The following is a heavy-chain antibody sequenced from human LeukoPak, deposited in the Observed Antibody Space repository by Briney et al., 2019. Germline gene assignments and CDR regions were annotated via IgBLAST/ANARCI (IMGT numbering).Heavy chain of an antibody. V-gene: IGHV1-69*04. D-gene: IGHD5-12*01. CDR2: IIPILGIA. Sequence: ASVKVSCKASGYTFTSYEITWVRQAPGQGLEWMGRIIPILGIANYAQKFQGRVTITADKSTSTAYMELSSLRSEDTAVYYCARCSGYDPKPFDYWGQGTLVTVSS. CDR3: ARCSGYDPKPFDY. J-gene: IGHJ4*02. CDR1: GYTFTSYE.